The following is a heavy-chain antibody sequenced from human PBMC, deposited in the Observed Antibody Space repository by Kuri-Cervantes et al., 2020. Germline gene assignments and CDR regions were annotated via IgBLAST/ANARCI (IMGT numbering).Heavy chain of an antibody. D-gene: IGHD2-8*02. CDR1: GFSLSTSGVG. CDR3: AHGTYCTGGVCPPFAY. J-gene: IGHJ4*02. V-gene: IGHV2-5*02. Sequence: SGPTLVKPTQTLTLTCTFSGFSLSTSGVGVGWIRQPPGKALEWLALIYWDDDKRYSPSLKSRLTITKDTSKNQEVLTMTNMDPVDTATYYCAHGTYCTGGVCPPFAYWGQGTLVTVSS. CDR2: IYWDDDK.